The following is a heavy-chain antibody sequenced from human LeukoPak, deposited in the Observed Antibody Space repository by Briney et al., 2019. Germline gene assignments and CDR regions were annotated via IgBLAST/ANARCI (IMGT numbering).Heavy chain of an antibody. V-gene: IGHV4-39*07. CDR1: GGSISSTIYY. J-gene: IGHJ6*03. CDR2: IYYRGST. CDR3: ARAALSSSWYNYYYYMDV. Sequence: TSETLSLTCTVSGGSISSTIYYWGWLRQPPGKGLEWIGSIYYRGSTYYNPSLKSRVAISVDTSKNQFSLKLSSVTAADTAVYYCARAALSSSWYNYYYYMDVWGKGTTVTVSS. D-gene: IGHD6-13*01.